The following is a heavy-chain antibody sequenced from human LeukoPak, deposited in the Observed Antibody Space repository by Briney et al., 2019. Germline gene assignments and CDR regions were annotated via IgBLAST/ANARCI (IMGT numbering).Heavy chain of an antibody. D-gene: IGHD2-2*01. CDR1: GYTFTGYY. CDR2: INPNSGGT. Sequence: ASVKVSCKASGYTFTGYYMHWVRQAPGQGLEWMGWINPNSGGTNYAQKFQGRVTMTRDTSISTAYMELSRLRSEDTAVYYCARGPDIVVVPAAYYYYYYMDVWGKGTTVTVSS. V-gene: IGHV1-2*02. CDR3: ARGPDIVVVPAAYYYYYYMDV. J-gene: IGHJ6*03.